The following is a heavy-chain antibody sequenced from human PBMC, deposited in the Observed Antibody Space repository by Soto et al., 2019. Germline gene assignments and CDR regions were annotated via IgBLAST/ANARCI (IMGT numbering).Heavy chain of an antibody. CDR1: GGSISSGDYY. D-gene: IGHD4-17*01. CDR2: IYYSGST. Sequence: QVQLQESGPGLVKPSQTLSLTCTVSGGSISSGDYYWSWIRQPPGKGLEWIGYIYYSGSTYYNPSLKSRVTISVDTSKNQFSLKLSSVTAADTAVYYCARDPLHSYGDYDGSAFDIWGQGTMVTVSS. V-gene: IGHV4-30-4*01. J-gene: IGHJ3*02. CDR3: ARDPLHSYGDYDGSAFDI.